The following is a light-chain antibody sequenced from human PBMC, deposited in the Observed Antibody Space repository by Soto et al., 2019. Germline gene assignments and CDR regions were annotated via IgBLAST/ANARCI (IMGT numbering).Light chain of an antibody. V-gene: IGKV3-15*01. CDR3: QQYSNWPPT. CDR2: GAS. CDR1: QSISSS. J-gene: IGKJ1*01. Sequence: EIVMTQSPATLSVSPGERATLSCRASQSISSSLVWYQQKPGQAPRLLMFGASTRATGIPARFSGSGSGTEFTLPISSLQSEDFAIYYCQQYSNWPPTFGQGTKVEIK.